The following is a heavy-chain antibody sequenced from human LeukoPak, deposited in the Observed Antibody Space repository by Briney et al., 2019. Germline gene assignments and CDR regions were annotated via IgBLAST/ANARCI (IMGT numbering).Heavy chain of an antibody. CDR3: ARVLLWFGEFDFDY. V-gene: IGHV3-48*04. Sequence: GGSLRLSCAASGFTFSSYSMNWVRQAPGKGLEWVSYISSGSSTIYYADSVKGRFTISRDNAKNSLYLQMNSLRAEDTAVYYCARVLLWFGEFDFDYWGQGTLVTVSS. CDR1: GFTFSSYS. J-gene: IGHJ4*02. CDR2: ISSGSSTI. D-gene: IGHD3-10*01.